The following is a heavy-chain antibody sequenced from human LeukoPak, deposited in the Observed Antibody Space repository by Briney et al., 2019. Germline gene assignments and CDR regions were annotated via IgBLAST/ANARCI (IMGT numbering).Heavy chain of an antibody. Sequence: GGSLRLSCAASGFTFSDSWMHWFRQAPGKGLEWVSRINTCDRSTTYADSVKGRFTISSDNAKNTLYLQMNSLRIEDTAVYYCARDLGSRNWGQGTLVTVSS. CDR1: GFTFSDSW. V-gene: IGHV3-74*01. CDR3: ARDLGSRN. CDR2: INTCDRST. J-gene: IGHJ4*02. D-gene: IGHD7-27*01.